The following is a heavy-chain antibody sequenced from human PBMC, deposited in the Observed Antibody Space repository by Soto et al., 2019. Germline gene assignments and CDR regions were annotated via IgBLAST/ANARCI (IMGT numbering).Heavy chain of an antibody. CDR1: GFTFRSYA. CDR3: AKFPPGWERTGWAEYFQH. CDR2: ISGSGGST. Sequence: GGSLRLSCAASGFTFRSYAMSWVRQAPGKGLEWVSAISGSGGSTYYADSVKGRFTISRDNSKNTLYLQMNSLRAEDTAVYYCAKFPPGWERTGWAEYFQHWGQGTLVTVSS. D-gene: IGHD1-26*01. V-gene: IGHV3-23*01. J-gene: IGHJ1*01.